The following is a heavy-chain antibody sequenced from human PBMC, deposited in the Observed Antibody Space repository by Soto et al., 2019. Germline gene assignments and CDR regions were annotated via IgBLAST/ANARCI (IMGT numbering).Heavy chain of an antibody. V-gene: IGHV4-34*01. D-gene: IGHD2-2*01. Sequence: PSETLALTCAVYGGSFSGYYWSWIRHPPGKGLEWIGEINHSGSTNYNPSLKSRVTISVDTSKNQFSLKLSSVTAADTAVYYCARGRLVEGGIVVVPAAPGGHYYYGMDVWGQGTTVTVSS. J-gene: IGHJ6*02. CDR1: GGSFSGYY. CDR2: INHSGST. CDR3: ARGRLVEGGIVVVPAAPGGHYYYGMDV.